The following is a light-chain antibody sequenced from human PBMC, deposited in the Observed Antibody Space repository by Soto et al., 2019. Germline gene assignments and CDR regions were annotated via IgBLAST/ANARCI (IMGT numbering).Light chain of an antibody. CDR1: SSDVGGYNY. Sequence: QSALTQPRSVSGSPGQSVTISCTGTSSDVGGYNYVSWYQQHPGKAPKLMIYDVSKRPSGVPDRFCGSKSGNTASLTISGLQAEDEADYYCCSYAGSYTFGIFGGGTKLTVL. V-gene: IGLV2-11*01. CDR2: DVS. J-gene: IGLJ2*01. CDR3: CSYAGSYTFGI.